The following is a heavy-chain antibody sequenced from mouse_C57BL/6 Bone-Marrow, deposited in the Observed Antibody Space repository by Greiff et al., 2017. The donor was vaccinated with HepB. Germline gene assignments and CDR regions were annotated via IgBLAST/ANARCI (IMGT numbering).Heavy chain of an antibody. CDR3: ARRRAYYSNPSMDY. V-gene: IGHV1-69*01. CDR2: IDPSDSYT. CDR1: GYTFTSYW. J-gene: IGHJ4*01. D-gene: IGHD2-5*01. Sequence: QVQLQQPVAELVMPGASVKLSCKASGYTFTSYWMHWVKQRPGQGLEWIGEIDPSDSYTNYNQKFKGKSTLTVDKSSSTAYMQLSSLTSEDSAVYYCARRRAYYSNPSMDYWGQGTSVTVSS.